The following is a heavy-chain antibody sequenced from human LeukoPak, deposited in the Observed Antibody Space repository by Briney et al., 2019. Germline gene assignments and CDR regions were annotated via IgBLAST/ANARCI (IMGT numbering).Heavy chain of an antibody. D-gene: IGHD2-2*02. Sequence: KPGGSLRLSCAASGFTFNNAWMSWVRQAPGKGLEWVGRIKSKTDGGTTDYAAPVKGRFTISRDDSKNTLYLHMNSLKTEDTAVFYCTSGGACRTTSCYSDWGQGTLVTVSS. V-gene: IGHV3-15*01. CDR1: GFTFNNAW. J-gene: IGHJ4*02. CDR2: IKSKTDGGTT. CDR3: TSGGACRTTSCYSD.